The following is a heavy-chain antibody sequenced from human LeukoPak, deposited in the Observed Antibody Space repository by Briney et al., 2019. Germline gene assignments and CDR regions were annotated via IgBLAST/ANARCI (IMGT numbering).Heavy chain of an antibody. D-gene: IGHD6-13*01. CDR2: IIPIFGTA. Sequence: SVKVSCKASGGTFSSYAISWVRQAPGQGLEWMGGIIPIFGTAKYAQKFQGRVTITTDESTSTAYMELSSLRSEDTAVYYCARAHIAPKTAVAFDIWGQGTMVTVSS. V-gene: IGHV1-69*05. J-gene: IGHJ3*02. CDR3: ARAHIAPKTAVAFDI. CDR1: GGTFSSYA.